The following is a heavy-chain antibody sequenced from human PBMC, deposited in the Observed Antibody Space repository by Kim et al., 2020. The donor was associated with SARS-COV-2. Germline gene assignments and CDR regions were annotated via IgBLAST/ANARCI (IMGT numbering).Heavy chain of an antibody. J-gene: IGHJ4*02. CDR3: TTAARFRVADYDILTGYSPFDY. Sequence: GGSLRLSCAASGFTFSNAWMSWVRQAPGKGLEWVGRIKSKTDGGTTDYAAPVKGRFTISRDDSKNTLYLQMNSLKTEDTAVYYCTTAARFRVADYDILTGYSPFDYWGQGTLVTVSS. CDR1: GFTFSNAW. D-gene: IGHD3-9*01. CDR2: IKSKTDGGTT. V-gene: IGHV3-15*01.